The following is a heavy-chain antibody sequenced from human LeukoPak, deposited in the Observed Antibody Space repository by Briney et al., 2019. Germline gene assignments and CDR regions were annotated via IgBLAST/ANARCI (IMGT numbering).Heavy chain of an antibody. J-gene: IGHJ4*02. CDR2: ISSSSSYT. D-gene: IGHD1-26*01. CDR3: ARGGSYRSFDY. V-gene: IGHV3-11*06. CDR1: GFTFSDYY. Sequence: SGESLRLSCAASGFTFSDYYMSWIRQAPGKGLEWVSYISSSSSYTNYADSVKGRFTISRDNAKNSLYLQMNSLRAEDTAVYYCARGGSYRSFDYWGQGTLVTVSS.